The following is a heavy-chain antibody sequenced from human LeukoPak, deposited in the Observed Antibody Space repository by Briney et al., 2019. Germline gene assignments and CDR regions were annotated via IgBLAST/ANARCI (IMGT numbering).Heavy chain of an antibody. D-gene: IGHD3-9*01. CDR2: IKQDGSEK. Sequence: GGSLRLSCAASGFTFSSSAMSWVRQAPGKGLEWVANIKQDGSEKYYVDSVKGRFTISRDNAKNSLYLQMNSLGAEDTAVYYCARYLRLRYFDWLPPDAFDIWGQGTMVTVSS. J-gene: IGHJ3*02. V-gene: IGHV3-7*01. CDR1: GFTFSSSA. CDR3: ARYLRLRYFDWLPPDAFDI.